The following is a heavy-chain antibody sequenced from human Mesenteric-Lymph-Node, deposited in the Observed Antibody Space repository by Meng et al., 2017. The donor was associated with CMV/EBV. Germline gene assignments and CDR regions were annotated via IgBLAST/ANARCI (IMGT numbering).Heavy chain of an antibody. J-gene: IGHJ6*02. D-gene: IGHD2-15*01. CDR3: ARDGTYCSGGSCYRAYYYGMDV. Sequence: GESLKISCVASGLVFSSFGMHWVRQAPGKGLEWVAFIRFDGSEKYYADSVKGRFTISRDNSKNTLFLQMNSLRTEDTAVYYCARDGTYCSGGSCYRAYYYGMDVWGQGTTVTVSS. CDR1: GLVFSSFG. V-gene: IGHV3-30*02. CDR2: IRFDGSEK.